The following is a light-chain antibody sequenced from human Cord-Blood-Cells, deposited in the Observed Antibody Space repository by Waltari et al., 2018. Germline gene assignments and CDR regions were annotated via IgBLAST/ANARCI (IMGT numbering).Light chain of an antibody. Sequence: IVLTQSPLSLPVTPEEQATIPCRSSQSLLHSHVYNYLVWYLQKPGQSPQLLIYLGSNRASGVPDRFSGSGSGTDFTLKISRVEAEDVGVYYCMQALQTPLTFGGGTKVEIK. CDR3: MQALQTPLT. CDR1: QSLLHSHVYNY. V-gene: IGKV2-28*01. J-gene: IGKJ4*01. CDR2: LGS.